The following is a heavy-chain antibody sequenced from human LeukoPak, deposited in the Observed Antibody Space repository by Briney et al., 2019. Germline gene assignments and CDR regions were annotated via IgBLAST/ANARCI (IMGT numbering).Heavy chain of an antibody. CDR1: GGSFSGYY. V-gene: IGHV4-34*01. CDR3: ARTTIVVVPAVDFDY. D-gene: IGHD2-2*01. Sequence: SETLSLTCAVYGGSFSGYYWSWIRQPPGKGLEWIGEINHSGSTSYNPSLKSRVTISVDTSKNQFSLKLSSVTAADTAVYYCARTTIVVVPAVDFDYWGQGTLVTVSS. J-gene: IGHJ4*02. CDR2: INHSGST.